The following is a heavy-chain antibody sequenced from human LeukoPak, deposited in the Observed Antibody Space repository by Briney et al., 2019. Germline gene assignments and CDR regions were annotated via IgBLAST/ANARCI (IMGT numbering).Heavy chain of an antibody. Sequence: PSETLSLTCTDPGGSTRTYNWWWIRQPPGKGLEWIGYIYYSESTIYYPSLKSRVTIPLDTSKNQFNLKLSSVTAADTAVYYCARGGRNGGGSPYSDYWSQRSLVSVSS. V-gene: IGHV4-59*01. CDR2: IYYSEST. J-gene: IGHJ4*02. CDR3: ARGGRNGGGSPYSDY. D-gene: IGHD3-16*01. CDR1: GGSTRTYN.